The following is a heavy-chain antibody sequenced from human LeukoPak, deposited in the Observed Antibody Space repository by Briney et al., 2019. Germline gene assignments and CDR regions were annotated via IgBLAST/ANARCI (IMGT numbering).Heavy chain of an antibody. V-gene: IGHV1-24*01. CDR1: GYTLTELS. D-gene: IGHD6-13*01. CDR3: ATKGSSWYYYYYGMDV. Sequence: ASVKVSCKVSGYTLTELSMHWVRQPPGKGREGMGGFDPEDGETIYAQKCQGRVTMTEDTSTDTAYMELSSLRSEDTAVYYCATKGSSWYYYYYGMDVWGQGTTVTVSS. J-gene: IGHJ6*02. CDR2: FDPEDGET.